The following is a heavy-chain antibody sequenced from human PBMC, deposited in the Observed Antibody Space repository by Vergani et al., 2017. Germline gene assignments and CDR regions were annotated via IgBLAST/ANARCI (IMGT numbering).Heavy chain of an antibody. D-gene: IGHD2-2*01. Sequence: QVQLQESGPGLVKPSETLSLTCTVSGGSISSYYWSWIRQPPGKGLEWIGYIYYSGSTNYNPSLKSRVTISVDTFKNQFSLKLSSVTAADTAVYYCARAVVPAARYYYYYMDVWGKGTTVTVYS. J-gene: IGHJ6*03. CDR1: GGSISSYY. CDR3: ARAVVPAARYYYYYMDV. CDR2: IYYSGST. V-gene: IGHV4-59*01.